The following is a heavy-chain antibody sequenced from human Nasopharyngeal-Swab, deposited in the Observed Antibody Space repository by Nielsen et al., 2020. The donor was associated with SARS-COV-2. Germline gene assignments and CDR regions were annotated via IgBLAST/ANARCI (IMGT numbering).Heavy chain of an antibody. J-gene: IGHJ5*02. Sequence: ASVKVSCKASGYTFTNYAMNWVRQAPGQGLEWMGWINTNTGNPTYAQGFTGRFVFSLDTSVSTAYLQISSLKAEDTAVYYCARDKDGLGGIAAAGTSWFDPWGQGTLVTASS. V-gene: IGHV7-4-1*02. CDR1: GYTFTNYA. CDR3: ARDKDGLGGIAAAGTSWFDP. CDR2: INTNTGNP. D-gene: IGHD6-13*01.